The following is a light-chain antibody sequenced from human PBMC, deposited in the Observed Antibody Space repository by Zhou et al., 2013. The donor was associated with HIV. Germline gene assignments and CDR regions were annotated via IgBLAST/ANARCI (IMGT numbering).Light chain of an antibody. CDR3: QQYSSSPFA. CDR2: GAS. CDR1: QRLSSTS. J-gene: IGKJ3*01. Sequence: EIVLTQSPGTLSLSPGETATLSCRASQRLSSTSLAWYLHKPGQAPRLLIYGASNRATGTPDRFSGSGSGTDFTLTISRLEPEDFAVYYCQQYSSSPFAFGPGTKVDIK. V-gene: IGKV3-20*01.